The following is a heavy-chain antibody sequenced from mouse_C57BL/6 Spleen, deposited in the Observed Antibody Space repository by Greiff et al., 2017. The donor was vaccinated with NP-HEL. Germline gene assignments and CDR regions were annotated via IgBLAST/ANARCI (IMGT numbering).Heavy chain of an antibody. CDR2: INPNNGGT. V-gene: IGHV1-26*01. Sequence: EVQLQQSGPELVKPGASVKISCKASGYTFTDYYMNWVKQSHGKSLEWIGDINPNNGGTSYNQKFKGKATLTVDKSSSTAYMELRSLTSEDSAVYYCASVHYYDYRYYAMDYWGQGTSVTVSS. CDR1: GYTFTDYY. CDR3: ASVHYYDYRYYAMDY. D-gene: IGHD2-4*01. J-gene: IGHJ4*01.